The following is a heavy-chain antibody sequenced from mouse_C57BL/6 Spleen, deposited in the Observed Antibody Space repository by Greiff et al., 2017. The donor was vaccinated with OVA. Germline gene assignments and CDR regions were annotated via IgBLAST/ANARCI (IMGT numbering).Heavy chain of an antibody. CDR3: ARGATVADY. D-gene: IGHD1-1*01. Sequence: QVHVKQPGAELVKPGASVTMSCKASGYTFTSYWITWVKQRPGQGLEWIGDIYPGSGSTNYNEKFKSKATLTVDTSSSTAYMQLSSLTSEDSAVYYCARGATVADYWGQGTTLTVSS. CDR1: GYTFTSYW. J-gene: IGHJ2*01. CDR2: IYPGSGST. V-gene: IGHV1-55*01.